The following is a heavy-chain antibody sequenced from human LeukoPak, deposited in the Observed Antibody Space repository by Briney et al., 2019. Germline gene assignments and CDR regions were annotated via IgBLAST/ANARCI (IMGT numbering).Heavy chain of an antibody. V-gene: IGHV3-11*01. J-gene: IGHJ4*02. CDR1: GFTFSDYY. D-gene: IGHD4-17*01. CDR2: ISSSGSNI. Sequence: GGSLRLSCATSGFTFSDYYMSWIRQAPGKGLEWVSYISSSGSNIYYADSVKGRFTISRDNAKNSLYLQMNSLRAEDTAVYYCARVRYGDCFDYWGQGTLVTVSS. CDR3: ARVRYGDCFDY.